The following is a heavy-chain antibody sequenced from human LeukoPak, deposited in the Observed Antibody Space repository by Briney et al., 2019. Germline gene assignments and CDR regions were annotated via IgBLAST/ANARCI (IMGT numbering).Heavy chain of an antibody. CDR1: GFTFSSYA. CDR3: AQYVDTTFYGMDV. V-gene: IGHV3-23*01. Sequence: GGSLRLSCAASGFTFSSYAISWVRQAPGKGLEWVSAISGSGGSTYYADSVKGRFTISRDNSKNTLYLQMNSLRAEDTAAYYCAQYVDTTFYGMDVWGQGTTVTVSS. J-gene: IGHJ6*02. CDR2: ISGSGGST. D-gene: IGHD5-18*01.